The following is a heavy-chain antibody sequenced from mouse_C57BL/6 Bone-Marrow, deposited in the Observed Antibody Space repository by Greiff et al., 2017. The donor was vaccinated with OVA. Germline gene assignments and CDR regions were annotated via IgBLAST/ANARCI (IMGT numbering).Heavy chain of an antibody. CDR2: IDPSDSYN. CDR3: AREGGLRPNFDY. V-gene: IGHV1-69*01. J-gene: IGHJ2*01. CDR1: GYTFTSYW. D-gene: IGHD2-4*01. Sequence: QVQLQQPGAELVMPGASVKLSCKASGYTFTSYWMHWVKQRPGQGLEWIGEIDPSDSYNNYNQKFKGKSTLTVDKSSSTAYMQLSSLTSEDSAVYYGAREGGLRPNFDYWGQGTTLTVSS.